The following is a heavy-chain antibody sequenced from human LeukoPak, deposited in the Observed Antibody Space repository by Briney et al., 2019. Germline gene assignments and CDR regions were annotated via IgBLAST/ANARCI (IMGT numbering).Heavy chain of an antibody. D-gene: IGHD5-24*01. CDR1: GGSFSGYY. V-gene: IGHV4-34*01. Sequence: PSETLSFTCAGYGGSFSGYYWSWIRQPPGKGLEWIGVINHSGSTNYNPSLKSRVTISVDTSKNQFSLKLSSVTAADTAVYYCARGVFVGDGYNLFYFDYWGQGTLVTVSS. CDR3: ARGVFVGDGYNLFYFDY. CDR2: INHSGST. J-gene: IGHJ4*02.